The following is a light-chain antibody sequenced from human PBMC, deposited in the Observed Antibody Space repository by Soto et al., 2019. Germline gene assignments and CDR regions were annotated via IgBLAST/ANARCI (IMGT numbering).Light chain of an antibody. Sequence: MKQNTSALRGAGEDGVTLWCRDSQTISSWLAWYQQKSGKAPKLLIYKASTLKSGVPSRFSGSRSGTKITVTSISLPADDFATYYCQQYNTLGTFGQGTKVDIK. J-gene: IGKJ1*01. CDR3: QQYNTLGT. CDR2: KAS. V-gene: IGKV1-5*03. CDR1: QTISSW.